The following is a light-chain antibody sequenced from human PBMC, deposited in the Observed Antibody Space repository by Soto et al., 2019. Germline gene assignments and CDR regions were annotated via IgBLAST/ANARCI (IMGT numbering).Light chain of an antibody. V-gene: IGLV1-40*01. CDR3: LFLVSSLNTFAV. CDR2: GDN. CDR1: SSNIGAGYD. J-gene: IGLJ1*01. Sequence: QSVLTQPSSVSGAPGQTVTISCTGSSSNIGAGYDVHWYQQLQGTAPKFFMYGDNNRPSGDPDRFSGSKSGTSASLAITGLRAEDEVDYFSLFLVSSLNTFAVLGTGPKVNV.